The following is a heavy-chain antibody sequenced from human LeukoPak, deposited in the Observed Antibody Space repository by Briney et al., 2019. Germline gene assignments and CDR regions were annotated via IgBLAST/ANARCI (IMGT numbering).Heavy chain of an antibody. CDR1: GVSLFAYV. Sequence: GALRHSSAQSGVSLFAYVMGAVRHALGGGGEWVSAIIGSGGCAYYADSALGRFTSSRDNSENTLYLRMNSLRAEDTAVYYCAKREQKVVVTASRFAEDFQHWGQGTLVTVSS. CDR3: AKREQKVVVTASRFAEDFQH. CDR2: IIGSGGCA. D-gene: IGHD2-21*02. J-gene: IGHJ1*01. V-gene: IGHV3-23*01.